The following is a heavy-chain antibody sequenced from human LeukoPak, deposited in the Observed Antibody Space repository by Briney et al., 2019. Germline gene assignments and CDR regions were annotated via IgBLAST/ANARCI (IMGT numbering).Heavy chain of an antibody. Sequence: PSETLSHTCNVSGGSISSSNYYWGWIRQPPGKGLEWIGSIYYSGSTYYNPSLKSRVTISVDTSKKQFSLKLSSETAADTAVSYCARRLSGPHDYWGQGTLVTVSS. J-gene: IGHJ4*02. CDR3: ARRLSGPHDY. CDR2: IYYSGST. CDR1: GGSISSSNYY. D-gene: IGHD3-16*01. V-gene: IGHV4-39*01.